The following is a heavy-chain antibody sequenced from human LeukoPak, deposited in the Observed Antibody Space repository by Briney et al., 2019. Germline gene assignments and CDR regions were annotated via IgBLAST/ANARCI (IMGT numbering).Heavy chain of an antibody. J-gene: IGHJ4*02. D-gene: IGHD5-24*01. Sequence: GGSLSLSCAASGFTFSSYWMHWVRQAPGKGLVWVSRINSDGRSTSYADSVKGRFTISRDNAKNTLYLQMNCLRAEDTAVYYCARGRDSMTPDYWGQGTLVTVSS. CDR3: ARGRDSMTPDY. CDR2: INSDGRST. V-gene: IGHV3-74*01. CDR1: GFTFSSYW.